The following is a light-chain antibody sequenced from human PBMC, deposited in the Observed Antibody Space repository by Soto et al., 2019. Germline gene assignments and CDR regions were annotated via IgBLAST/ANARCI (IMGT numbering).Light chain of an antibody. J-gene: IGKJ1*01. V-gene: IGKV1-39*01. Sequence: QMTQSPSSLSASVGDRVTITCRASQNIATFLNWYQQRLGKAPKLLIYAASDLNSGVPSRFSGSGSGTDFTLTISSLQPEDFATYYCQQSYVGPQTFGQGTKVEI. CDR2: AAS. CDR1: QNIATF. CDR3: QQSYVGPQT.